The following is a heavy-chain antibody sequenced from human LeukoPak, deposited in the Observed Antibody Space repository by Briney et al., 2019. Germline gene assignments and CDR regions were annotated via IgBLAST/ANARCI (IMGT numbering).Heavy chain of an antibody. J-gene: IGHJ6*02. CDR2: ISSSGSTI. V-gene: IGHV3-48*03. Sequence: AGGSLRLSCAASGFTFSSYEMNWVRQAPGKGLEWVSYISSSGSTIYYADSVKGRFTISRDNAKNSLYLQMNSLRAEDTAVYYCARDENYYDSSGYYRYYYGMDVWGQGTTVTVSS. D-gene: IGHD3-22*01. CDR1: GFTFSSYE. CDR3: ARDENYYDSSGYYRYYYGMDV.